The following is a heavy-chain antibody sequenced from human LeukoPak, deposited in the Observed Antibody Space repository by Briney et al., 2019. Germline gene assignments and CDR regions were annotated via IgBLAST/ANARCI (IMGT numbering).Heavy chain of an antibody. CDR2: IYSSGNT. CDR3: ARSDGYGLVGI. J-gene: IGHJ3*02. V-gene: IGHV4-39*07. Sequence: SETLSLTCSVSGVSISSGSNYWGWIRQPPGKTLEWIGSIYSSGNTYYNPSLKSRVIILVDTAKNHFSLNLTSVTAADTAEYYCARSDGYGLVGIWGQGTMVTVSS. D-gene: IGHD3-10*01. CDR1: GVSISSGSNY.